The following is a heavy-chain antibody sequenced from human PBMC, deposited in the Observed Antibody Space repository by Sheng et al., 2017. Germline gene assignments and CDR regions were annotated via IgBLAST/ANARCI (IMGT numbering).Heavy chain of an antibody. CDR3: ATTPGTGWYY. CDR1: GGSISSYY. Sequence: QVQLQESGPGLVKPSETLSLTCTVSGGSISSYYWSWIRQPPGKGLEWIGYIYYSGSTNYNPSPKSRVTISVDTSKNQFSLKLSSVTAADTAVYYCATTPGTGWYYWGQGTLVHRLL. D-gene: IGHD6-19*01. J-gene: IGHJ4*02. V-gene: IGHV4-59*01. CDR2: IYYSGST.